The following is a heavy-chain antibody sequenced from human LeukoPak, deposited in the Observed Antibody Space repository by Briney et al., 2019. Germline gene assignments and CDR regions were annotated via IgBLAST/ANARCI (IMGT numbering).Heavy chain of an antibody. J-gene: IGHJ2*01. V-gene: IGHV4-59*12. CDR2: IYYSGST. D-gene: IGHD2-15*01. CDR1: GGSISSYY. Sequence: SETLSLTCTVSGGSISSYYWSWIRQPPGKGLEWIGYIYYSGSTNYNPSLKSRVTISVDTSKNQFSLKLSSVTAADTAVYYCARDPLVVVAATNWYFDLWGRGTLVTVSS. CDR3: ARDPLVVVAATNWYFDL.